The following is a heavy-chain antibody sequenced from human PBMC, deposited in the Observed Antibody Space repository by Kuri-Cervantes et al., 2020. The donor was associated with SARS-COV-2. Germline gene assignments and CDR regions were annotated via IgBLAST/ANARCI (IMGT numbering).Heavy chain of an antibody. J-gene: IGHJ6*02. V-gene: IGHV4-34*01. CDR3: AREYYYDSSGYYYTRYYYYYGMDV. D-gene: IGHD3-22*01. CDR2: NNHSGST. CDR1: GGSFSGYY. Sequence: ESLKIPCAVYGGSFSGYYWSWIRQPPGKGLAWIGENNHSGSTNYNPSLKSRVTISVDTSKNQFSLKLSSVTAADTAVYYCAREYYYDSSGYYYTRYYYYYGMDVWGQGTTVTVSS.